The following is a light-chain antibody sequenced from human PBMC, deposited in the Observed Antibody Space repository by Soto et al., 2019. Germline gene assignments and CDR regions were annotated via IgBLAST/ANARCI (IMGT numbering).Light chain of an antibody. V-gene: IGLV1-47*02. Sequence: QSVLTQPPSASGTPGQRVTISCSGSSSNIGNNYVYWYQRLPGAAPKLLIHSINLRPSGVPDRFSGSKSGTSGSLAISGLRSEDEADYYCAAWDDSLGAVLFGGGTKLTVL. CDR3: AAWDDSLGAVL. CDR1: SSNIGNNY. CDR2: SIN. J-gene: IGLJ2*01.